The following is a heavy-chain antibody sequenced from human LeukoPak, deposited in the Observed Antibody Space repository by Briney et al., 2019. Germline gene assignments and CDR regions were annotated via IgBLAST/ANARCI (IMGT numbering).Heavy chain of an antibody. Sequence: PGGSLRLSCAASGFTFSSYAMSWVRQAPGKGLEWVSAINGSGGSTYYADSVKGRFTISRDNSKNTLYLQMNSLRAEDTAVYYCARTIVVVPAAIGWYMDVWGKGTTVTVSS. V-gene: IGHV3-23*01. CDR3: ARTIVVVPAAIGWYMDV. CDR1: GFTFSSYA. CDR2: INGSGGST. J-gene: IGHJ6*03. D-gene: IGHD2-2*01.